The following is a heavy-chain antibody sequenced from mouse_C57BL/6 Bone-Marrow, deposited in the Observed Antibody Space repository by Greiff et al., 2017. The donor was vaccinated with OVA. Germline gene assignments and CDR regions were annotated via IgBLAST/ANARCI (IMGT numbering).Heavy chain of an antibody. V-gene: IGHV1-64*01. J-gene: IGHJ1*03. Sequence: QVQLQQPGAELVKPGASVKLSCKASGYTFTSYWMHWVKQRPGQGLEWIGMIHPNSGSTNYNEKFKSKATLTVDKSSSTAYMQLSSLTSEDSAVYDCERDDYGSYWYFDDWGKGTTVTVAS. CDR2: IHPNSGST. D-gene: IGHD1-1*01. CDR3: ERDDYGSYWYFDD. CDR1: GYTFTSYW.